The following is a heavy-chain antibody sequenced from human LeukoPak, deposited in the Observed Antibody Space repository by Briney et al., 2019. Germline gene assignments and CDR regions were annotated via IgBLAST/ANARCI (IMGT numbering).Heavy chain of an antibody. V-gene: IGHV3-7*01. Sequence: PGGSLRLSCAASGFTFSSYWMSWVRQAPGRGLEWVADIKEDGSEKYYVDSVKGRFTISRDNAKNSLYLQMNSLRAEDTAVYYCARDVTSYYGSGSYYKYYFDYWGQGTLVTVSS. CDR3: ARDVTSYYGSGSYYKYYFDY. J-gene: IGHJ4*02. CDR1: GFTFSSYW. D-gene: IGHD3-10*01. CDR2: IKEDGSEK.